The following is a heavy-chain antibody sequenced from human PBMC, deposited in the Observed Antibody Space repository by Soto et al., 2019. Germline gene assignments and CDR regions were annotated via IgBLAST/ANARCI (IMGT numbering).Heavy chain of an antibody. Sequence: SVKVSCKASGYTFTFRYLHWVRQAPGQALGWMGWITPFKSDTNYAQKFQDRVTITRDRSVSTAYMELSNLRSDDTAMYYCARSPFAGSDAFDIWGQGTMVTVSS. CDR1: GYTFTFRY. D-gene: IGHD1-1*01. J-gene: IGHJ3*02. CDR3: ARSPFAGSDAFDI. CDR2: ITPFKSDT. V-gene: IGHV1-45*02.